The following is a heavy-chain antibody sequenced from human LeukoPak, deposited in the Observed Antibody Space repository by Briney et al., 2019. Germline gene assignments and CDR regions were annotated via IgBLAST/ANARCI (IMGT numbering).Heavy chain of an antibody. CDR1: VFTFSRYA. CDR2: ISGSGGST. D-gene: IGHD6-19*01. Sequence: GWSLRLSCAASVFTFSRYAMSWVRQAPGKGLEWVAAISGSGGSTYYADSVKGRFTISRDNSKTTLYLQMNSLRAEDTAVYYCAKDLGSGWYGVNAFDIWGQGTMVTVSS. V-gene: IGHV3-23*01. J-gene: IGHJ3*02. CDR3: AKDLGSGWYGVNAFDI.